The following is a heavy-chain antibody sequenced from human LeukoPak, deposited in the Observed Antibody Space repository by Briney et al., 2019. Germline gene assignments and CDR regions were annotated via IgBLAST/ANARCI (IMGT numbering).Heavy chain of an antibody. CDR3: ARVVTAWSMDV. V-gene: IGHV3-7*01. CDR1: GFAFSSYW. Sequence: PGGSLRLSCAASGFAFSSYWMSWFRQAPGKGLEWVANIKGDGSEKFYADSVKGRFTVSRDNAKNSLFLQMNSLRAEDTALYYCARVVTAWSMDVWGKGTTVTVSS. J-gene: IGHJ6*03. D-gene: IGHD2-21*02. CDR2: IKGDGSEK.